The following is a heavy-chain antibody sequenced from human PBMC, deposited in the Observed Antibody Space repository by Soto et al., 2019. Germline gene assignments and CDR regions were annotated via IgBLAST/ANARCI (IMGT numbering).Heavy chain of an antibody. J-gene: IGHJ6*02. D-gene: IGHD2-15*01. V-gene: IGHV3-21*01. CDR1: GFTFSSCT. CDR3: SGCSGGACPRNYGMDV. CDR2: ISPSTSHI. Sequence: EVPLVESGGGLVKPGGSLRLSCAVSGFTFSSCTMNWVRQAPGKGLEWVSSISPSTSHIYYTDSVKGRFTISRDNANNSLFLQMNSLRAEDTAVYYCSGCSGGACPRNYGMDVWGQGTTVTVSS.